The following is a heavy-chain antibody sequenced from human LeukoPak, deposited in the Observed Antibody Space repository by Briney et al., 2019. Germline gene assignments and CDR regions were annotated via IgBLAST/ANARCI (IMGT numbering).Heavy chain of an antibody. J-gene: IGHJ3*02. V-gene: IGHV3-23*01. CDR1: GFTFSSYA. CDR3: AVDYGSGSYYIYYAFDI. Sequence: AGGSLRLSCAASGFTFSSYAMSWVRQAPGKGLEWVSAISGSGGSTYYADSVKGRFTISRDNSKNTLYLQMNSLRAEDTAVYYCAVDYGSGSYYIYYAFDIWGQGTMVTVSS. CDR2: ISGSGGST. D-gene: IGHD3-10*01.